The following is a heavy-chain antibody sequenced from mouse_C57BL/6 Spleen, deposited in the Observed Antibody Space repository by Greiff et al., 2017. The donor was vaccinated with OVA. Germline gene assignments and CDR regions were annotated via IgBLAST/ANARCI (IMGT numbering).Heavy chain of an antibody. CDR1: GYTFTSYW. CDR3: AREGDYYGSRTGYFDV. D-gene: IGHD1-1*01. V-gene: IGHV1-61*01. CDR2: IYPSDSET. Sequence: QVQLQQPGAELVRPGSSVKLSCKASGYTFTSYWMDWVKQRPGQGLEWIGNIYPSDSETHYNQKFKDKATLTVDKSSSTAYMQLSSLTSEDSAVYYCAREGDYYGSRTGYFDVWGTGTTVTVSS. J-gene: IGHJ1*03.